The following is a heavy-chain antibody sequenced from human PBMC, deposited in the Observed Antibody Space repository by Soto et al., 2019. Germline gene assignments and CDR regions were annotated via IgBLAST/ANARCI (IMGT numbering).Heavy chain of an antibody. D-gene: IGHD3-10*01. CDR1: GFTFHNYC. V-gene: IGHV3-21*01. CDR3: ARDLRGGALPTAFDY. J-gene: IGHJ4*02. CDR2: LSGSSSYS. Sequence: EVQLVQSGGGLVKPGGSLRLACATSGFTFHNYCMSWVRQAPGKGLEWVSSLSGSSSYSYTAESVKGRFTMSRDTADNSLYLQMNNLRCEDTAGYYCARDLRGGALPTAFDYWGQGVLVIGS.